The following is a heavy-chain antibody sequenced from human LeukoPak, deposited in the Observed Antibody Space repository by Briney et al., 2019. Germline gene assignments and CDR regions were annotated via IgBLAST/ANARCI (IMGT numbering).Heavy chain of an antibody. CDR2: IYHSGST. V-gene: IGHV4-38-2*01. Sequence: SETLSLTCAVSGYSISSGYYWGWIRQPPGEGLEWIGSIYHSGSTYYNPSLKSRVTISVDTSKNQFSLKLSSVTAADTAVYYCARVDCSGGSCYSGYWGQGTLVTVSS. CDR3: ARVDCSGGSCYSGY. D-gene: IGHD2-15*01. J-gene: IGHJ4*02. CDR1: GYSISSGYY.